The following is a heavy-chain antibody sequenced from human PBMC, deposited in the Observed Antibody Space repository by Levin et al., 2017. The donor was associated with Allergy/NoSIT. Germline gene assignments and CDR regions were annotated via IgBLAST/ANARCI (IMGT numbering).Heavy chain of an antibody. V-gene: IGHV1-2*02. J-gene: IGHJ5*02. CDR3: ARDFPRYSSGWNWFDP. Sequence: ASVKVSCKASGYTFTGYYMHWVRQAPGQGLEWMGWINPNSGGTNYAQKFQGRVTMTRDTSISTAYMELSRLRSDDTAVYYCARDFPRYSSGWNWFDPWGQGTLVTVSS. D-gene: IGHD6-19*01. CDR1: GYTFTGYY. CDR2: INPNSGGT.